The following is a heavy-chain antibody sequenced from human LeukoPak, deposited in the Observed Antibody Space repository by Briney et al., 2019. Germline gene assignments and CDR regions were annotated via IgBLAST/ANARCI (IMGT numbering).Heavy chain of an antibody. V-gene: IGHV3-21*01. CDR1: GFTLRNYN. D-gene: IGHD2-8*01. CDR2: ISESRSFI. Sequence: PGGSLRLSCAASGFTLRNYNMRWVRQAQGKGLEWVSSISESRSFIQYADSLKGRFSISRDKAKNSLYLQMSSLRAEDTAVYYCARQRGYCSSGVCRGWFDPWGQGTLVTVSS. J-gene: IGHJ5*02. CDR3: ARQRGYCSSGVCRGWFDP.